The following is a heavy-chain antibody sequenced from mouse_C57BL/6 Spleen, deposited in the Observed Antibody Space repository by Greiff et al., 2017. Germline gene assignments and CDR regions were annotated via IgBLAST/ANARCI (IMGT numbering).Heavy chain of an antibody. J-gene: IGHJ3*01. CDR1: GYTFTDHT. V-gene: IGHV1-78*01. D-gene: IGHD1-1*01. Sequence: QVQLQQSDAELVKPGASVKISCKVSGYTFTDHTLHWMKQRPEQGLEWIGYIYPRDGSTKYNEKFKGKATLTADKSSRTAYMQLNSLTSEDSAVYFCARGGYGSSYSAWFAYWGQGTLVTVSA. CDR3: ARGGYGSSYSAWFAY. CDR2: IYPRDGST.